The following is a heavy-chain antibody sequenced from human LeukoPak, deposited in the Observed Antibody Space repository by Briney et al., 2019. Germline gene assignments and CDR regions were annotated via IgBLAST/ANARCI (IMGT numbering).Heavy chain of an antibody. D-gene: IGHD3-22*01. CDR3: ARDLPSSGYWYRDAFDI. J-gene: IGHJ3*02. V-gene: IGHV3-7*01. CDR1: GFSFSNYW. CDR2: AKQDGSET. Sequence: GGSLRLSCTASGFSFSNYWMSWVRQAPGKGLEWVGHAKQDGSETYYVDSVKGRFTVSRDNVKNSLFLQMNSLRVEDTAMYYCARDLPSSGYWYRDAFDIWGQGAMVTVSS.